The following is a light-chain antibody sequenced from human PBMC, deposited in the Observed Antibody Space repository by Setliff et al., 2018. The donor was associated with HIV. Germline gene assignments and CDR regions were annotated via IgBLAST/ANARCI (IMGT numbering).Light chain of an antibody. CDR1: STDVGTYSL. Sequence: QSALAQPASASGSAGQSITISCTGTSTDVGTYSLVSWYQQHPAKAPKLIIYEVTKQPSGVSNRFSGSTSGNTAYLTISGLQAEDEADYYCCSYAGSSTYVFGSGTRSPS. J-gene: IGLJ1*01. CDR3: CSYAGSSTYV. CDR2: EVT. V-gene: IGLV2-23*02.